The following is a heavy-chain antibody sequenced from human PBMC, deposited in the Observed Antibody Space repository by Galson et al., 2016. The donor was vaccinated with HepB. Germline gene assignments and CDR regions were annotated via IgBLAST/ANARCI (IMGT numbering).Heavy chain of an antibody. Sequence: SLRLSCAASGFAFRTYSMNWVRQTPGKGLEWVASITGTDYYTYYADSIKDRFTISRDNPRDFLHLQMNSLRVDDSAIYYCAKGKTELRYFDWQSFGAFHMWGQGTMVTVS. V-gene: IGHV3-21*01. J-gene: IGHJ3*02. CDR1: GFAFRTYS. CDR2: ITGTDYYT. D-gene: IGHD3-9*01. CDR3: AKGKTELRYFDWQSFGAFHM.